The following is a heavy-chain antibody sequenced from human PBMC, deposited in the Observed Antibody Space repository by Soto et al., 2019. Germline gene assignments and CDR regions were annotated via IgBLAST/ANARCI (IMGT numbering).Heavy chain of an antibody. J-gene: IGHJ3*02. V-gene: IGHV4-34*01. Sequence: SETLSLTCAVYGGSFSGYYWSWIRQPPGKGLEWIGEINHSGSTNYNPSLKSRVTISVDTSKNQFSLKLSSVTAADTAVYYCARGYYYDSSGYYFFAFDIWGQGTMVTVSS. CDR1: GGSFSGYY. CDR3: ARGYYYDSSGYYFFAFDI. D-gene: IGHD3-22*01. CDR2: INHSGST.